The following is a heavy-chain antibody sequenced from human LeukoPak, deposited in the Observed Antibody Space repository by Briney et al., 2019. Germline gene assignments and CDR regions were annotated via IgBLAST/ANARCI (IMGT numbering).Heavy chain of an antibody. CDR2: IRYDVSIK. V-gene: IGHV3-30*02. CDR1: GFTFSGYG. D-gene: IGHD3-22*01. Sequence: GGSLRLSCTASGFTFSGYGMHWVRQAPGKGLEWVAFIRYDVSIKDYADSVKGRFTISRDNSKNTPYLQMNSLRGEDTAVYYCARADSNVWFDPWGQGTLVTVSS. J-gene: IGHJ5*02. CDR3: ARADSNVWFDP.